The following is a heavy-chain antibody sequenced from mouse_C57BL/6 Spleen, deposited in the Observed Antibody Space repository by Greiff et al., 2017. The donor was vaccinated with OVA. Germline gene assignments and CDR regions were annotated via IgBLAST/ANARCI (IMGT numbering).Heavy chain of an antibody. CDR3: ARTHYYGKGDAMDY. Sequence: QVQLQQPGAELVRPGSSVKLSCKASGYTFTSYWMHWVKQRPIQGLEWIGNIDPSDSETHYNQKFKDKATLTVDKSSSTAYMQLSSLTSEDSAVYYCARTHYYGKGDAMDYWGQGTSVTVSS. V-gene: IGHV1-52*01. D-gene: IGHD1-1*01. CDR1: GYTFTSYW. J-gene: IGHJ4*01. CDR2: IDPSDSET.